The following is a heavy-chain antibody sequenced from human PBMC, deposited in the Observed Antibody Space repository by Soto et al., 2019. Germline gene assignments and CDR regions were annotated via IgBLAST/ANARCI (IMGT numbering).Heavy chain of an antibody. V-gene: IGHV1-18*04. D-gene: IGHD2-2*01. CDR1: GYTFTSYG. Sequence: VASVKVSCKASGYTFTSYGISWVRQAPGQGLEWMGWISAYNGNTNYAQKLQGRVTMTTDTSTSTAYMELRSLRSDDTAVYYCARDGWDVVVPAALVYGMDVWGQGTTVTV. CDR2: ISAYNGNT. J-gene: IGHJ6*02. CDR3: ARDGWDVVVPAALVYGMDV.